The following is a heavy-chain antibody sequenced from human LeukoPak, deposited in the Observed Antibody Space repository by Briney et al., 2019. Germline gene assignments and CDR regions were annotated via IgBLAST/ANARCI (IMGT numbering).Heavy chain of an antibody. CDR2: IYHSGST. V-gene: IGHV4-59*01. D-gene: IGHD6-19*01. J-gene: IGHJ4*02. Sequence: SETLSLTCTVSNGSISAFYWSWIRQPPGKTLEWIGYIYHSGSTNYNPSLESRVSISVDKSKDHFSLKMNSVTAADTAVYSCARDRSGWIDFWGQGTLVTVSS. CDR3: ARDRSGWIDF. CDR1: NGSISAFY.